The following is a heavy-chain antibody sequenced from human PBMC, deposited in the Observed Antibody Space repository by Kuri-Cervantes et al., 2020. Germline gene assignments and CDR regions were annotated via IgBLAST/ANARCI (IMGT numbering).Heavy chain of an antibody. CDR2: ISFDGSNK. Sequence: GGSLRLSCAASGFTFSGFGIHWVRQAPGKGLEWVALISFDGSNKYYADSVKGRFTISRDNSKNTLYLQMNSLRAEDTALYYCAKEARVRYYFDYWGQGTLVTVSS. CDR1: GFTFSGFG. CDR3: AKEARVRYYFDY. V-gene: IGHV3-30*18. J-gene: IGHJ4*02.